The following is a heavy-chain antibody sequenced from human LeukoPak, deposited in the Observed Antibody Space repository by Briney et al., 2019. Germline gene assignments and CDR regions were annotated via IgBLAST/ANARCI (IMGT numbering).Heavy chain of an antibody. J-gene: IGHJ3*02. CDR2: INHSGST. V-gene: IGHV4-34*01. CDR3: ARANQLLYGPDAFDI. CDR1: GGSFSGYY. D-gene: IGHD2-2*02. Sequence: SETLSLTCGVYGGSFSGYYWSWIRQPPGKGREWIGEINHSGSTNYNPSLKSRVTISVDTSKNQFSLKLSSVTAADTAVYYCARANQLLYGPDAFDIWGQGTMVTVCS.